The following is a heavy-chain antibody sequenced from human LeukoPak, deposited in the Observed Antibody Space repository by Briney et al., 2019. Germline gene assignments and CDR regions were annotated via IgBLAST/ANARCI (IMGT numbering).Heavy chain of an antibody. D-gene: IGHD3-9*01. J-gene: IGHJ4*02. CDR3: ARLSKGRYFDYIFDY. Sequence: SETLSLTCTVSGGSGDSVSSSTSYCGWIRQPPGKGLEWIGNIYYTGSTYYNPSLKSRVTMSVDTSKNQFSLKVSSVTAADTAVYYCARLSKGRYFDYIFDYWGQGTLVTVSS. CDR1: GGSGDSVSSSTSY. CDR2: IYYTGST. V-gene: IGHV4-39*01.